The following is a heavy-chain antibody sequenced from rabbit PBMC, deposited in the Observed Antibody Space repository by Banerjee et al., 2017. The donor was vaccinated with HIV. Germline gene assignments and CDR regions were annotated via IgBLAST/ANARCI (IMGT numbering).Heavy chain of an antibody. J-gene: IGHJ4*01. D-gene: IGHD1-1*01. CDR2: IYSSNGDK. V-gene: IGHV1S47*01. CDR3: ARSTSASGTYMNL. CDR1: GSDISSNA. Sequence: QEQLVESGGGLVQPEGSLTLTCKASGSDISSNAMCWVRQAPGKGLELIACIYSSNGDKWYASWVNGRFTISRSTSLNTVNLKMTSLTAADTASYFCARSTSASGTYMNLWGPGTLVTVS.